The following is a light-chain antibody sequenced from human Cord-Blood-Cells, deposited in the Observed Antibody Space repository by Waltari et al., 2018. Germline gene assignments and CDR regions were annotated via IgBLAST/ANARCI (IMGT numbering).Light chain of an antibody. Sequence: DIQMTQSPSTLSASVGDRVTITCRASQSISSWLAWYQQKTGKAPKLLIYKESSLESGVPSRFSGSGSGTEFTLTISSLQPDDFATYYCQQYNSYSPWTFGQGTKVEIK. CDR3: QQYNSYSPWT. CDR1: QSISSW. V-gene: IGKV1-5*03. J-gene: IGKJ1*01. CDR2: KES.